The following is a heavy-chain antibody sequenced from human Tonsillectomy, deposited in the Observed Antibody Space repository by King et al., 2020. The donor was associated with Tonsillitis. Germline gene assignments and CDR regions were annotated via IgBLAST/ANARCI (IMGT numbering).Heavy chain of an antibody. CDR1: GFTFSSYA. D-gene: IGHD3-10*01. Sequence: QLVQSGGGVVQPGRSLRLSCAASGFTFSSYAMHWVRQAPGKGLEWVAVISYDGSNKYYADSVKGRFTISRDNSKNTLYLQMNSLRAEDTAVYYCARDLELLGFGELSRSFDYWGQGTLVTVSS. V-gene: IGHV3-30*04. CDR2: ISYDGSNK. J-gene: IGHJ4*02. CDR3: ARDLELLGFGELSRSFDY.